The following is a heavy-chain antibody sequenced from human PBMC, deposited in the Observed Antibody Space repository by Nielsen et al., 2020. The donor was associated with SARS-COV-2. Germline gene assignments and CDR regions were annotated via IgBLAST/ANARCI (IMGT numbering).Heavy chain of an antibody. CDR2: IIPIFGTA. CDR3: ATDIAVAGTLLFTLDY. J-gene: IGHJ4*02. Sequence: SVKVSCKASGGTFSSYAISWVRQAPGQGLEWMGGIIPIFGTANYAQKFQGRVTITADESTSTAYMELSSLRSEDTAVYYCATDIAVAGTLLFTLDYWGQGTLDTVSS. V-gene: IGHV1-69*13. D-gene: IGHD6-19*01. CDR1: GGTFSSYA.